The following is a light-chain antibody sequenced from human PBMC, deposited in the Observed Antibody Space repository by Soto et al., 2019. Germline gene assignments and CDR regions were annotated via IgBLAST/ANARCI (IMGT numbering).Light chain of an antibody. CDR2: DDT. CDR3: QVWDTSSDQDV. J-gene: IGLJ1*01. Sequence: ELTQPPSVSEDPGQTARITCGGNNIGSKSVHWYQQKPGQAPVLVVYDDTDRPSGIPERFSGSNSGNTATLTISRVEGGDEADFYCQVWDTSSDQDVFGTGTKVHVL. CDR1: NIGSKS. V-gene: IGLV3-21*02.